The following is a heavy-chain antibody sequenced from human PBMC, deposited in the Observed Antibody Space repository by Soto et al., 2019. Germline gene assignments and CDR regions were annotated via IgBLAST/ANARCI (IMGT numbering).Heavy chain of an antibody. CDR2: IKQDGSEK. V-gene: IGHV3-7*03. Sequence: EVQLVESGGGLVQPGGSLRLSCAASGFTFSSYWMSWVRQAPGKGLEWVANIKQDGSEKYYVDSVKGRFTISRDNAKNSPYLQMNSLRAEDTAVYYCARVSGIAAAGSYYYGMDVWGQGTTVTVSS. D-gene: IGHD6-13*01. CDR1: GFTFSSYW. CDR3: ARVSGIAAAGSYYYGMDV. J-gene: IGHJ6*02.